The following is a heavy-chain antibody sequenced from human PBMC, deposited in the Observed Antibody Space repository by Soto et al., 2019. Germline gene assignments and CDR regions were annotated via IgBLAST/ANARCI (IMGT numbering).Heavy chain of an antibody. J-gene: IGHJ4*02. CDR2: IIPIFGTA. D-gene: IGHD3-3*01. CDR3: ARYDFWSGVNSAYFDY. V-gene: IGHV1-69*13. CDR1: GGTFSSYA. Sequence: GASVKVSCKASGGTFSSYAISWVRQAPGQGLEWMGGIIPIFGTANYAQKFQGGVTITADESTSTAYMELSSLRSEDTAVYYCARYDFWSGVNSAYFDYWGQGTLVTVSS.